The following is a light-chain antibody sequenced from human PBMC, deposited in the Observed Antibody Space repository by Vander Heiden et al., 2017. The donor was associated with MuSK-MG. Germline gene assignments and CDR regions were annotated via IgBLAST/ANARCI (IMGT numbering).Light chain of an antibody. CDR2: LGS. J-gene: IGKJ1*01. CDR3: RQALQTPQT. Sequence: IVFTQSPLSLPVTPGEPASISCRSSQSLLHSNGYNYLDWYLQKPGQSPQLLIYLGSNRASGVPDRFSGSGSGTDFTLKISRVEAEDVGVYYCRQALQTPQTFGQGTKVEIK. V-gene: IGKV2-28*01. CDR1: QSLLHSNGYNY.